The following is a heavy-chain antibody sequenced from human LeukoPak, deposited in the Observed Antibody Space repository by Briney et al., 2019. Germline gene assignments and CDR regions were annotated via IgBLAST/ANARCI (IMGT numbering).Heavy chain of an antibody. D-gene: IGHD3-22*01. CDR3: ARDKAGYYDSSGYSD. Sequence: EGSLRLSCAASGFTFSSYAMHWVRQAPGKGLEWVAVISYDGSNKYYADSVKGRFTISRDNSKNTLYLQMNSLRAEDTAVYYCARDKAGYYDSSGYSDWGQGTLVTVSS. J-gene: IGHJ4*02. CDR1: GFTFSSYA. CDR2: ISYDGSNK. V-gene: IGHV3-30-3*01.